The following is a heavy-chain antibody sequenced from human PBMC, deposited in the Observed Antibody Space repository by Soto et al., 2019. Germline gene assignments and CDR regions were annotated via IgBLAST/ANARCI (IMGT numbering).Heavy chain of an antibody. V-gene: IGHV4-39*01. CDR2: IYYSGST. D-gene: IGHD3-22*01. Sequence: QLQLQESGPGLVKPSETLSLTYTVSGGSISSSSYYWGWIRQPPGKGLEWIGSIYYSGSTYYNPSLKSRVTISVDTSKNQFSLKLSSVTAADTAVYYCARQRYDSSGFPLGYWGQGTLVTVSS. CDR1: GGSISSSSYY. J-gene: IGHJ4*02. CDR3: ARQRYDSSGFPLGY.